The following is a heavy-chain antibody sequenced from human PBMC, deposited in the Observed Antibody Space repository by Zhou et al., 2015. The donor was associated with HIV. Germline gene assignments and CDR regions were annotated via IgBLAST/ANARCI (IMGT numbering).Heavy chain of an antibody. CDR2: IIPIFGTA. D-gene: IGHD3-10*01. Sequence: QVQLVQSGAEVKKPGSSVKVSCKASGGTFSSYAISWVRQAPGQGLEWMGGIIPIFGTANYAQKFQGRVTITADESTSTAYMELSSLRSEDTAVYYCARGGGDYYGSGSYYNPAFDYWGQGTLVTVSS. J-gene: IGHJ4*02. CDR3: ARGGGDYYGSGSYYNPAFDY. V-gene: IGHV1-69*12. CDR1: GGTFSSYA.